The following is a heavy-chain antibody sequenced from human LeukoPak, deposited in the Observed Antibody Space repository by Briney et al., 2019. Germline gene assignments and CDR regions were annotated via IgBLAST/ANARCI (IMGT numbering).Heavy chain of an antibody. J-gene: IGHJ3*02. CDR2: IISDGSST. CDR3: ARVHVGLAVAASGPFDI. Sequence: TGGSLRLSCAASGFTFSSYCMHWVRQAPGKGLVWVSRIISDGSSTSYADSVKGRFTISRDNAKNTLYLQMNSLRAEDTAAYYCARVHVGLAVAASGPFDIWGLGTMVTVSS. CDR1: GFTFSSYC. V-gene: IGHV3-74*01. D-gene: IGHD6-19*01.